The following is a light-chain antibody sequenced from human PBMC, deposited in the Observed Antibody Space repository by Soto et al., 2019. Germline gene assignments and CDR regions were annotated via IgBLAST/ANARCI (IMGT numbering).Light chain of an antibody. J-gene: IGKJ4*01. CDR1: QSVFYSSNNKNY. CDR2: WAS. V-gene: IGKV4-1*01. CDR3: QQYYDYTFS. Sequence: DIVMTQSPDSLAVSLGEGATINCKSSQSVFYSSNNKNYLAWYQQRPGQPPKLPIYWASTRESGVPDRFSGSGSWTDFTLTITSLQAEDVAVYYCQQYYDYTFSFGGGTEVEIK.